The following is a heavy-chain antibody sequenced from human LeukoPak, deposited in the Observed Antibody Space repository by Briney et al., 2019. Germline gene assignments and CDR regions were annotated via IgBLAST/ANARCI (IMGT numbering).Heavy chain of an antibody. CDR2: INHSGST. CDR1: GGSFSGYY. Sequence: PSEALSLTCAVYGGSFSGYYWSWIRQPPGKGLGWIGEINHSGSTNYNLSLKSRVTISVDTSKNQFSLKLSSVTAADTAVYYCARGFPYYYDSSGYWGQGTLVTVSS. J-gene: IGHJ4*02. CDR3: ARGFPYYYDSSGY. D-gene: IGHD3-22*01. V-gene: IGHV4-34*01.